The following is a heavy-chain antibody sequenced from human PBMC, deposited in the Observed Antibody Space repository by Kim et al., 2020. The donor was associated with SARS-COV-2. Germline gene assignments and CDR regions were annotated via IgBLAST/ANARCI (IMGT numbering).Heavy chain of an antibody. D-gene: IGHD2-15*01. CDR2: INHSGST. CDR1: GGSFSGYY. CDR3: ARGGPDCSGGSCYQPKRRRKAYWFDP. Sequence: SETLSLTCAVYGGSFSGYYWSWIRQPPGKGLEWIGEINHSGSTNYNPSLKSRVTISVDTSKNQFSLKLSSVTAADTAVYYCARGGPDCSGGSCYQPKRRRKAYWFDPWGRGTLVTVSS. V-gene: IGHV4-34*01. J-gene: IGHJ5*02.